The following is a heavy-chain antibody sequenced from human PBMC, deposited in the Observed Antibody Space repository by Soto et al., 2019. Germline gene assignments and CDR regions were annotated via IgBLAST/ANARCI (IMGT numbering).Heavy chain of an antibody. CDR2: IYYSGST. D-gene: IGHD2-2*01. CDR3: ARHGRGVCSSTSCYRCLRQPPNWFDP. V-gene: IGHV4-39*01. CDR1: GGSISSSSYY. J-gene: IGHJ5*02. Sequence: QLQLQESGPGLVKPSETLSLTCTVSGGSISSSSYYWGWIRQPPGKGLERIGSIYYSGSTYYNPPLKSRVSISLVSSNIQFAMNLSSVNAADTAVYYCARHGRGVCSSTSCYRCLRQPPNWFDPWGQGTLVTVSS.